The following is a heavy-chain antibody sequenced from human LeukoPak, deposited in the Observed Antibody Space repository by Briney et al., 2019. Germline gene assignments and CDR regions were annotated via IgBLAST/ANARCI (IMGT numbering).Heavy chain of an antibody. CDR3: AKDRMRWDLDY. D-gene: IGHD1-14*01. V-gene: IGHV1-8*03. J-gene: IGHJ4*02. CDR2: MNPNSGNT. Sequence: GASVKVSCKASGYTFTSCDINWVRQATGQGLEWMGWMNPNSGNTGYAQKFQGRVTITRNTSISTAYMELSSLRAEDTAVYYCAKDRMRWDLDYWGQGTLVTVSS. CDR1: GYTFTSCD.